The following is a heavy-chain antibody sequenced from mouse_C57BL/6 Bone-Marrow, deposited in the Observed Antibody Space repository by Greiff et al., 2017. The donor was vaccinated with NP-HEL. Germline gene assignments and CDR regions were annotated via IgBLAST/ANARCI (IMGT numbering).Heavy chain of an antibody. D-gene: IGHD4-1*01. CDR1: GYSFTGYY. V-gene: IGHV1-42*01. J-gene: IGHJ4*01. CDR2: INPSTGGT. Sequence: VQLQQSGPELVKPGASVKISFKASGYSFTGYYMNWVKQSPEKSLEWIGEINPSTGGTTYNQKFKAKATLTVDKSSSTAYMQLKSLTSEDSAVYYCAVTGYYYAMDYWGQGTSVTVSS. CDR3: AVTGYYYAMDY.